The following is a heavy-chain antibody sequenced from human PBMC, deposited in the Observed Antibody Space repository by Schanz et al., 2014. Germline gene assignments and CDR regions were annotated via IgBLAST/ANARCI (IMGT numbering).Heavy chain of an antibody. V-gene: IGHV3-23*01. Sequence: EVQLLESGGGLVQPGGSLRLSCEASGFSFGNYGMSWVRQAPGKGLEWVSAFDAHDGRAYYADSANGRFTISRDNSKSTPYVEMYSQSVKDTAVSDCATTIVPGETQAFGIWGRGTLVTVSS. J-gene: IGHJ1*01. CDR1: GFSFGNYG. CDR2: FDAHDGRA. D-gene: IGHD5-12*01. CDR3: ATTIVPGETQAFGI.